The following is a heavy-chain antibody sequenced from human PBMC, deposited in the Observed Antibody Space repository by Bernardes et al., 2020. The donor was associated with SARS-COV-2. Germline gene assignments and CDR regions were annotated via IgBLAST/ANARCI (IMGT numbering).Heavy chain of an antibody. D-gene: IGHD2-15*01. CDR2: IYYPGSI. CDR3: VRGTGFCSGGSCGWIDP. Sequence: TLSLTFAVYGGSFSGYYWSWIRQPPGKGLEWIGYIYYPGSINYNPSLKSRVTISVDTSKNQFSLKLTSVTAADTAVYYCVRGTGFCSGGSCGWIDPWGQGTLVSVSS. V-gene: IGHV4-59*01. J-gene: IGHJ5*02. CDR1: GGSFSGYY.